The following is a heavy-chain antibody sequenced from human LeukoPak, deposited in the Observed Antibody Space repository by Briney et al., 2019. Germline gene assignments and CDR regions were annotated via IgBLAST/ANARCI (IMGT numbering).Heavy chain of an antibody. Sequence: SETLFLTCTVSGGSMSLYYWSWIRQPAGKGLEWIGRMYISGSTNYNPSLKSRVTMSVDTSKNQFSLKLTSVTAADTAVYYCARDIGDIDDYWGQGTLVTVSS. CDR1: GGSMSLYY. CDR3: ARDIGDIDDY. CDR2: MYISGST. D-gene: IGHD5-12*01. J-gene: IGHJ4*02. V-gene: IGHV4-4*07.